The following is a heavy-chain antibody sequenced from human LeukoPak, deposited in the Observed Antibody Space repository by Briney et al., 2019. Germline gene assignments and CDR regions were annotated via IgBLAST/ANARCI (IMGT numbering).Heavy chain of an antibody. Sequence: PGGSLRLSCAASGFTFSSYWMHWVRQAPGKGLVWVSRVNSDGTGTTYADSVEGRFTISRDNAKNTVYLQMNSLRAEDTAIYYCIRTLIVATSPYMDVWGKGTTATVSS. D-gene: IGHD5-12*01. CDR1: GFTFSSYW. J-gene: IGHJ6*03. CDR2: VNSDGTGT. CDR3: IRTLIVATSPYMDV. V-gene: IGHV3-74*01.